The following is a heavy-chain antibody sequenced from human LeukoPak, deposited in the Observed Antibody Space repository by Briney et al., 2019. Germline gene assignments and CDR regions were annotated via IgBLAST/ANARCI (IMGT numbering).Heavy chain of an antibody. Sequence: GGSLRLSCAASGFTFDDYAMHWVRQAPGKGLEWVSLISWDGGSTYYADSVKGRFTISRDNSKNSLYLQMNSLRAEDTALYYCAKDRGGDHPSYYYYYMDVWGKGTTVTVSS. CDR1: GFTFDDYA. J-gene: IGHJ6*03. D-gene: IGHD2-21*02. CDR3: AKDRGGDHPSYYYYYMDV. CDR2: ISWDGGST. V-gene: IGHV3-43D*03.